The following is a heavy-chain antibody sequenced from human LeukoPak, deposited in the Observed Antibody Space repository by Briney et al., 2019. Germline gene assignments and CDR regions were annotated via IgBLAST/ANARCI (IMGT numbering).Heavy chain of an antibody. CDR3: ARSRRGKTDYCSSTSCSSVWFDP. CDR2: INHSGST. J-gene: IGHJ5*02. V-gene: IGHV4-34*01. Sequence: SETLSLTCAVYGVSFSGYYWSWIRQPPGKGLEWIGEINHSGSTNYNPSLKSRVTISVDTSKNQFSLKLSSVTAADTAVYYCARSRRGKTDYCSSTSCSSVWFDPWGQGTLVTVSS. D-gene: IGHD2-2*01. CDR1: GVSFSGYY.